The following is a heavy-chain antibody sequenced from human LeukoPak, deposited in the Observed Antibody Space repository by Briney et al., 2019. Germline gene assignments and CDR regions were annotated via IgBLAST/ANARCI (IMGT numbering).Heavy chain of an antibody. CDR2: IIPVLNIT. V-gene: IGHV1-69*04. CDR3: ARDQGLTAPPPYGLDV. Sequence: SVKVSFKTSGGTFSSSAITWVRQAPGQGLEWMGRIIPVLNITTYAQKFQGSVTITADTSTSTVYMELSSLRSEETAVYYCARDQGLTAPPPYGLDVWGQGTTVIVSS. CDR1: GGTFSSSA. D-gene: IGHD5-18*01. J-gene: IGHJ6*02.